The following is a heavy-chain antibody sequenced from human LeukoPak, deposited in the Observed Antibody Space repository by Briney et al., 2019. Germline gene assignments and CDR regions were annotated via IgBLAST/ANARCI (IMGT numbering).Heavy chain of an antibody. D-gene: IGHD6-13*01. V-gene: IGHV3-53*01. CDR2: IYTRGST. CDR3: AREAAGYHYYYGVDV. CDR1: GFTVSSNY. Sequence: GGSLRLSCAASGFTVSSNYMSWVRQAPGKGLEWVSLIYTRGSTSYADSVKGRFTISRDNSKNTLYLQMNSLRAEDTAVYYCAREAAGYHYYYGVDVWGQGTTVTVSS. J-gene: IGHJ6*02.